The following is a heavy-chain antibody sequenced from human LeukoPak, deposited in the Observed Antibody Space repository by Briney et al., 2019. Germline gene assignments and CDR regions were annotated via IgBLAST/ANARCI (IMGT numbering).Heavy chain of an antibody. CDR1: GFTFSSYA. Sequence: HPGRSLRLSCAASGFTFSSYAMHWVRQAPGKGLEWVAVISYDGSNNYYADSVEGRFTTYRDNSKNTLYLQMNSLRAEDTTVYYCAREPGQYYDILTGYSPPPNYFDYCGQGTLVTVSS. J-gene: IGHJ4*02. V-gene: IGHV3-30*04. D-gene: IGHD3-9*01. CDR3: AREPGQYYDILTGYSPPPNYFDY. CDR2: ISYDGSNN.